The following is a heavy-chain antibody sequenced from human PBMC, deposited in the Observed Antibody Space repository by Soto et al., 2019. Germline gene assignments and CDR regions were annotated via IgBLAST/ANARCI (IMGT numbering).Heavy chain of an antibody. CDR2: ISSSSSYL. J-gene: IGHJ4*02. CDR1: GFTFSSYS. V-gene: IGHV3-21*01. Sequence: GGSLRLSCEASGFTFSSYSMNWVRQAPGKGLEWVSSISSSSSYLYYANEVKGRFTISGDNAKNSLYLQMNSLRAEDTAVYYCARVYTPDFWSARGYFDYWGQGTLVTVSS. CDR3: ARVYTPDFWSARGYFDY. D-gene: IGHD3-3*01.